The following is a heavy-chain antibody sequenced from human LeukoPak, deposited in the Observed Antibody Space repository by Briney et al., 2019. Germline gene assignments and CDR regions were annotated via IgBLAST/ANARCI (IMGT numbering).Heavy chain of an antibody. CDR2: INPSGGST. Sequence: WASVKVSCKASGYTFTSYYMHWVRQAPGQGLEWMGIINPSGGSTSYAQKFQGRVTMTRDMSTSTVYMELSSLRAEDTAVYYCAKDLGYFDWLPGPLDYWGQGTLVTVSS. J-gene: IGHJ4*02. CDR3: AKDLGYFDWLPGPLDY. CDR1: GYTFTSYY. D-gene: IGHD3-9*01. V-gene: IGHV1-46*01.